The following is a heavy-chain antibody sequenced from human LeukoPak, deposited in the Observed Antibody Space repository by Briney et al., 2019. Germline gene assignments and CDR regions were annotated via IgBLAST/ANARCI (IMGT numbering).Heavy chain of an antibody. CDR1: GFTLSSYA. CDR3: AKGGGIASAGPDFDY. CDR2: ISSNGGST. D-gene: IGHD6-13*01. V-gene: IGHV3-23*01. J-gene: IGHJ4*02. Sequence: GGSLRLSCAASGFTLSSYAMSWVRQTPGKGLEWVSGISSNGGSTYYADSVKGRFTISRDTSKSTLYLQMSSLRAEDTAIYYCAKGGGIASAGPDFDYWGQGTLVTASS.